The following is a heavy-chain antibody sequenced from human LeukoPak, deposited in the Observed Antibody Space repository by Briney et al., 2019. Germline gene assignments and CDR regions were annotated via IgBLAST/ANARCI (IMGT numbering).Heavy chain of an antibody. J-gene: IGHJ4*02. D-gene: IGHD3-3*01. CDR1: GFTFSSYA. Sequence: PGGSLRLSCAASGFTFSSYAMHWVRQAPGKGLEYVSAISSNGGSTYYANSVKGRFTISRDNSKNTLYLQMGSLRAEDMAVYYCARDQGEFLEWLYRYWGQGTLVTVSS. V-gene: IGHV3-64*01. CDR2: ISSNGGST. CDR3: ARDQGEFLEWLYRY.